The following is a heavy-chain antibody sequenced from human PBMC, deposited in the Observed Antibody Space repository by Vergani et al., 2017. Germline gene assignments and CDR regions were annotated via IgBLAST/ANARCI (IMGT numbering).Heavy chain of an antibody. CDR3: ARFLGNYYGSGSFNWFDP. CDR2: IYVSGIT. CDR1: GASINNDFYY. D-gene: IGHD3-10*01. V-gene: IGHV4-61*02. Sequence: QVQLQESGPGLVKPSQTLSLTCTVSGASINNDFYYWHWIRQPAGKGLEWIGRIYVSGITDYNSSLQSRVSISVDTSKNQFSLKLSSVTAADTAVYYCARFLGNYYGSGSFNWFDPWGQGTLVTVSS. J-gene: IGHJ5*02.